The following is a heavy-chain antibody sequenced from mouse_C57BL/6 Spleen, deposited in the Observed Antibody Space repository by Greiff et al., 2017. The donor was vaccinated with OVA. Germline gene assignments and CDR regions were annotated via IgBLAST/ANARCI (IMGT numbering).Heavy chain of an antibody. V-gene: IGHV1-15*01. D-gene: IGHD1-1*01. CDR1: GYTFTDYE. Sequence: VKLQESGAELVRPGASVTLSCKASGYTFTDYEMHWVKQTPVHGLEWIGAIDPETGGTAYNQKFKGKAILTADKSSSTAYMELRSLTSEDSAVYYCTRGLLRFDYWGQGTTLTVSS. CDR3: TRGLLRFDY. CDR2: IDPETGGT. J-gene: IGHJ2*01.